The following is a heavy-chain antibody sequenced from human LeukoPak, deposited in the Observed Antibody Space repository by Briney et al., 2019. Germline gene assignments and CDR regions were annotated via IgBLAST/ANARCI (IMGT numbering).Heavy chain of an antibody. J-gene: IGHJ4*02. CDR2: ISAYNGNT. CDR1: GYTFTSYG. CDR3: ARLSRDYVWGSYRPLALDY. Sequence: ASVKVSCKASGYTFTSYGISWVRQAPGQGLEWMGWISAYNGNTNYAQKLQGRVTMTTDTSTSTAYMELRSLRSDDTAVYYCARLSRDYVWGSYRPLALDYWGQGTLVTVSS. V-gene: IGHV1-18*01. D-gene: IGHD3-16*02.